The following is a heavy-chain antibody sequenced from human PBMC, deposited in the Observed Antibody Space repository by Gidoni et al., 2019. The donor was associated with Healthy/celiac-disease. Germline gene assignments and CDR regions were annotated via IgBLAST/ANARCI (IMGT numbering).Heavy chain of an antibody. D-gene: IGHD1-26*01. CDR3: ARDRGELKTQYYFDY. V-gene: IGHV3-33*01. J-gene: IGHJ4*02. CDR1: EFTFSSYG. CDR2: IWYDGSNK. Sequence: QVPLVASGGGVVQPGRALRLSCAAPEFTFSSYGMHWVRQAPGKGLEWVAVIWYDGSNKYYADSVKGRFPISRDHSKNTLYLQMNSLRAEDTAVYYCARDRGELKTQYYFDYWGQGTLVTVSS.